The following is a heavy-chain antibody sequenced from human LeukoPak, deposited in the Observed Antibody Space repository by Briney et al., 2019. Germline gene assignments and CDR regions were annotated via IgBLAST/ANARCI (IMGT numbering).Heavy chain of an antibody. CDR3: ARAARGSYVDY. CDR1: GFTVSSNY. J-gene: IGHJ4*02. V-gene: IGHV4-38-2*01. CDR2: IYHSGST. Sequence: PGGSLRLSCAASGFTVSSNYMSWVRQAPGKGLEWIGSIYHSGSTYYNPSLKSRVTISVDTSKNQFSLKLSSVTAADTAVYYCARAARGSYVDYWGQGTLVTVSS. D-gene: IGHD1-26*01.